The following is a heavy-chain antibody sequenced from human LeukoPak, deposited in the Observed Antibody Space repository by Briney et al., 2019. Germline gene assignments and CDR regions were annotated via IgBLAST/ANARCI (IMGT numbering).Heavy chain of an antibody. CDR3: AKDFIAFSDWEPLGF. J-gene: IGHJ4*02. Sequence: GGSLRLSCAASGFNFSIYGMHWVRQAPGKGLKWVAIIWYDGSQKYLADSVKGRFTISRDNSKNTVYLQMNSLRAEDTAVYYCAKDFIAFSDWEPLGFWGQGILVTVSS. V-gene: IGHV3-33*06. CDR2: IWYDGSQK. CDR1: GFNFSIYG. D-gene: IGHD1-26*01.